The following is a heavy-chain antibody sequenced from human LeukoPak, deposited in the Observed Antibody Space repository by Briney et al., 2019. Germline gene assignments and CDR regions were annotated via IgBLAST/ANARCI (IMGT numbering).Heavy chain of an antibody. V-gene: IGHV4-4*02. CDR2: IYHSGST. D-gene: IGHD3-10*01. Sequence: SETLSLTCAVSGGSISSSNWWSWVRQPPGKGLEWIGEIYHSGSTNYNPSLKSRVTISVDKSKNQFPLKLSSVTAADTAVYYCARGNYYGSGSYYTPTYYYYGMDVWGKGTTVTVSS. J-gene: IGHJ6*04. CDR3: ARGNYYGSGSYYTPTYYYYGMDV. CDR1: GGSISSSNW.